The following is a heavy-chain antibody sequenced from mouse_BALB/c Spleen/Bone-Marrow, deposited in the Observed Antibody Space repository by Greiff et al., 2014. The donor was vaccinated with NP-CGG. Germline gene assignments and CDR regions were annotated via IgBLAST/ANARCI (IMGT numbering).Heavy chain of an antibody. CDR1: GYTFTSYW. V-gene: IGHV1-87*01. J-gene: IGHJ3*01. Sequence: QVQLQQSGAELARPGASVKLSCKASGYTFTSYWRQWVKQRPGQGLEWIGAIYPGDGDTRYTQKFKGKATLTADKSSSTAYMQLSSLASEDSAVYYCARGDRYDGRSWFAYWGQGTLVTVSA. CDR3: ARGDRYDGRSWFAY. CDR2: IYPGDGDT. D-gene: IGHD2-14*01.